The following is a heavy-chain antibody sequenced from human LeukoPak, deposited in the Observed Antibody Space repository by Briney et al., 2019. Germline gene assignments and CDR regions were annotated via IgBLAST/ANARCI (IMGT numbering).Heavy chain of an antibody. CDR2: IYYRPTT. J-gene: IGHJ4*02. Sequence: SETLSLTCTVSGASIGSSLYFWGWFRQPPGKGLEWIGSIYYRPTTYYNPPLKSRGTISLDTSNNQFSLKLTSVTAADTAFYYCARGRNWNFQAYFDYWGLGSLVSVS. V-gene: IGHV4-39*07. D-gene: IGHD1-1*01. CDR3: ARGRNWNFQAYFDY. CDR1: GASIGSSLYF.